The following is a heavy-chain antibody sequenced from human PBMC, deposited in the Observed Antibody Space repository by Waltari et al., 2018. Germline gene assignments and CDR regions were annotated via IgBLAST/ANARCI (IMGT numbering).Heavy chain of an antibody. J-gene: IGHJ5*02. CDR1: GYSISSGYY. Sequence: QVQLQESGPGLVKPSETLSLTCAVSGYSISSGYYWGWIRQPPGKGLEWIGSIYHSGSTYYNPSLKSRVTISVDTSKNQFSLKLSSVTAADTAEYYCARLLSRPHNWFDPWGQGTLVTVSS. CDR3: ARLLSRPHNWFDP. V-gene: IGHV4-38-2*01. D-gene: IGHD6-6*01. CDR2: IYHSGST.